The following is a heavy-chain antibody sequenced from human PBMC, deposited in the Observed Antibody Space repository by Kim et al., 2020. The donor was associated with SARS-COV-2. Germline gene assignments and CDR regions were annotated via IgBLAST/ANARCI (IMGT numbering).Heavy chain of an antibody. CDR2: INHSGST. D-gene: IGHD3-10*01. J-gene: IGHJ1*01. V-gene: IGHV4-34*01. CDR1: GGSFSGYY. Sequence: SETLSLTCAVYGGSFSGYYWSWIRQPPGKGLEWIGEINHSGSTNYNPSLKSRVTISVDTSKNQFSLKLSSVTAADTAVYYCARGRATYYYGSGSYYTSPHLMYFQHWGQGTLVTVSS. CDR3: ARGRATYYYGSGSYYTSPHLMYFQH.